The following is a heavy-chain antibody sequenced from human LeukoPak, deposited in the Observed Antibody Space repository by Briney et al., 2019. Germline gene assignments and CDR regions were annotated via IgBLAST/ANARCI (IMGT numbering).Heavy chain of an antibody. D-gene: IGHD1-26*01. J-gene: IGHJ4*02. CDR3: ARVLSVGATGLIGY. CDR1: GYTFTSYG. CDR2: ISAYNGNT. Sequence: ASVKVSCKASGYTFTSYGISWVRQAPGQGLEWMGWISAYNGNTNYAKKLQSRVTMTTDTSTSTAYMELRSLRSDDTAVYYCARVLSVGATGLIGYWGQGTLVTVSS. V-gene: IGHV1-18*01.